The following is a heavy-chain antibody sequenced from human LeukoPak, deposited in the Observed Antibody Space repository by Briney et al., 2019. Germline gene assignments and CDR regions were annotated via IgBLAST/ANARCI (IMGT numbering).Heavy chain of an antibody. CDR2: IGSSGRTI. V-gene: IGHV3-11*04. D-gene: IGHD3-22*01. Sequence: GGSLRLSCAASGFTFSDYYMSWIRQAPGKGLEWVSYIGSSGRTIYYADSVKGRFTISRDNAKNSLYLQMNSLRAEDTAVYYCARDTTGYYVYSNWGQGTLVTVSS. CDR3: ARDTTGYYVYSN. J-gene: IGHJ4*02. CDR1: GFTFSDYY.